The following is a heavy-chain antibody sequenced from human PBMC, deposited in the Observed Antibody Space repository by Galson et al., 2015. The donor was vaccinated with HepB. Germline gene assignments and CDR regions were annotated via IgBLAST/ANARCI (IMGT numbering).Heavy chain of an antibody. CDR2: VYHTGGT. CDR3: AKLTRDSDSSYFWFDP. CDR1: GGYITTNTW. Sequence: ETLSLTCTVSGGYITTNTWWTWVRQPPGKGLEWIGEVYHTGGTNYNTSLKSRVTILVDESKKQFSLKLNSVTAADTAVYYCAKLTRDSDSSYFWFDPWGQGTLVTASS. J-gene: IGHJ5*02. V-gene: IGHV4-4*02. D-gene: IGHD6-6*01.